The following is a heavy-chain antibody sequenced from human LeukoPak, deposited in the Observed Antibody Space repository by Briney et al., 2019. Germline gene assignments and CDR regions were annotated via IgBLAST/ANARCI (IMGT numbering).Heavy chain of an antibody. CDR3: ARGITMVRGVVYYVMDV. J-gene: IGHJ6*02. Sequence: SETLPLTCTGSGGSLSSFYWSWIRQPAGKGLEWIGRIHTSGNTNYNPSLKSRVTMSVDTSKSEFSLKLNSVTAADTAVYYCARGITMVRGVVYYVMDVWGQGTTVTVSS. V-gene: IGHV4-4*07. D-gene: IGHD3-10*01. CDR2: IHTSGNT. CDR1: GGSLSSFY.